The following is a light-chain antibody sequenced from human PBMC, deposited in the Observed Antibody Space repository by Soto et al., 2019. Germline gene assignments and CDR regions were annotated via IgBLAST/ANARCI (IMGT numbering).Light chain of an antibody. CDR3: QQYNNWLT. J-gene: IGKJ4*01. CDR2: GAS. V-gene: IGKV3-15*01. Sequence: EIVMTQSPATLSVSPGERATLSCRASQSVSSNLAWYQQKPGQAPRLLIYGASTRATGIPARLSGSASGTEFTLTISSMKSEDFAVYYCQQYNNWLTFGGGTKVDIK. CDR1: QSVSSN.